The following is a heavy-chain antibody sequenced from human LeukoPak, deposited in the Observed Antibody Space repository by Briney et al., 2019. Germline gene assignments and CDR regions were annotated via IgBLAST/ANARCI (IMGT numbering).Heavy chain of an antibody. CDR1: GGSLSSSTYY. D-gene: IGHD3-3*01. Sequence: PSETLSLTCTVSGGSLSSSTYYWGWIRQPPGKGLEWIGSMYYSGGTYYNPSLKSRVTISVDTSKNQFSLNLRSVTAAGTAVYYCASSITIFGVVLRTIYFDYWGQGILVTVSS. V-gene: IGHV4-39*01. CDR2: MYYSGGT. J-gene: IGHJ4*02. CDR3: ASSITIFGVVLRTIYFDY.